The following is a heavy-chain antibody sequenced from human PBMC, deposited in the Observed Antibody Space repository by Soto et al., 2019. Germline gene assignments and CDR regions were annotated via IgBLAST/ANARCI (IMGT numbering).Heavy chain of an antibody. J-gene: IGHJ4*02. Sequence: SETLPHTCTVSGGSISSGDYYWSWIRQPPGKGLEWIGYIYYIGSTNYNPSLKSRVTISLDTSKNQFSLNLRSLTAADTAVYFCARGPSGSGLFDQWGQGTLVTVSS. V-gene: IGHV4-61*08. CDR2: IYYIGST. D-gene: IGHD3-10*01. CDR3: ARGPSGSGLFDQ. CDR1: GGSISSGDYY.